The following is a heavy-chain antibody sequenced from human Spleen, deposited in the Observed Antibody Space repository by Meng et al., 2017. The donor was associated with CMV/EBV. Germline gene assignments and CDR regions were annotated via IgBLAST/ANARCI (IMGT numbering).Heavy chain of an antibody. J-gene: IGHJ6*02. CDR3: VRDGGGIKKYGMDV. D-gene: IGHD3-16*01. CDR1: GFTFGSHS. CDR2: ITGDSTYK. Sequence: GESLKISCAASGFTFGSHSMNWVRQAPGKGLEWVSSITGDSTYKHYADSLKGRFTISRDNAKNSLYLQMSSLRAEDTALYYCVRDGGGIKKYGMDVWGQGTTVTVSS. V-gene: IGHV3-21*01.